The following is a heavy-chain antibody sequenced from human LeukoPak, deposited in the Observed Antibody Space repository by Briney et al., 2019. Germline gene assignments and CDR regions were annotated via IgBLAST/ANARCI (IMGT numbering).Heavy chain of an antibody. V-gene: IGHV3-53*05. J-gene: IGHJ4*02. D-gene: IGHD3-16*02. CDR3: VTEVWGSYRYPTRDY. CDR2: IYSGGST. CDR1: GFTVSSNY. Sequence: GGSLRLSCAASGFTVSSNYMSWVRQAPGKGLEWVSVIYSGGSTYYADSVKGRFTISRDNSKNTLYLQMSSLRAEDTAVYYCVTEVWGSYRYPTRDYWSQGTLVIVSS.